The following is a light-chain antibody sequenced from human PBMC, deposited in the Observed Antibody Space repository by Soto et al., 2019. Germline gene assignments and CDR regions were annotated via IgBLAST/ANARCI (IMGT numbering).Light chain of an antibody. CDR2: HVN. CDR1: SSNVGAYTF. J-gene: IGLJ2*01. CDR3: SAYGGNDDVV. V-gene: IGLV2-11*01. Sequence: QSALTQPRSVSGSPGQSVTISCTGTSSNVGAYTFVSWYQQHPGKAPNLIIYHVNKRPSGVPDRFSGSKSGNTASLTISGLQAEDECDYYCSAYGGNDDVVLGGGTKLTVL.